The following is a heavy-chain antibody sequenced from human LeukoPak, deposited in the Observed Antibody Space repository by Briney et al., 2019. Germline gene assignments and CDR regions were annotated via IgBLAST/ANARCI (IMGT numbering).Heavy chain of an antibody. CDR3: AREGPRGNSQFDY. D-gene: IGHD2/OR15-2a*01. CDR2: IWYDGSNK. J-gene: IGHJ4*02. Sequence: GGSLRLSCAASGFTFSSYGMHWVRQAPGKGLEGVALIWYDGSNKYYTDSVKGRLTIPRDNSKNTLYLQMNSLRAEDTAIYYCAREGPRGNSQFDYWGQGTLVTVSS. V-gene: IGHV3-33*01. CDR1: GFTFSSYG.